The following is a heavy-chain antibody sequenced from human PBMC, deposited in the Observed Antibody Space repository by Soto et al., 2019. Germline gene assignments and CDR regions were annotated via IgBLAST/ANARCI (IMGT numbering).Heavy chain of an antibody. D-gene: IGHD3-16*01. J-gene: IGHJ1*01. CDR3: ANVVCRGLHAY. Sequence: PETLSVTYTVSGGSTNHYYWTWIRQPPGKRLVWIGAIYYNGCTTYNPALRSRVTFSVDTSKNQFSLSLTSVTAADTAVYFWANVVCRGLHAYCGQGTLVTGSS. V-gene: IGHV4-59*08. CDR2: IYYNGCT. CDR1: GGSTNHYY.